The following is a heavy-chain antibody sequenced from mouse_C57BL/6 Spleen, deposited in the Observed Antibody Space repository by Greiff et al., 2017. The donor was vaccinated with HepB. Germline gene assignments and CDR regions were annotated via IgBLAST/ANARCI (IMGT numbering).Heavy chain of an antibody. CDR3: AYYYGSSHWYFDV. Sequence: VQLQQSGAELVKPGASVKLSCKASGYTFTSYWMHWVKQRPGQGLEWIGMIHPNSGSTNYNEKFKSKATLTVDKSSSTAYMQLSSLTSEDSAVYYCAYYYGSSHWYFDVWGTGTTVTVSS. J-gene: IGHJ1*03. CDR2: IHPNSGST. V-gene: IGHV1-64*01. CDR1: GYTFTSYW. D-gene: IGHD1-1*01.